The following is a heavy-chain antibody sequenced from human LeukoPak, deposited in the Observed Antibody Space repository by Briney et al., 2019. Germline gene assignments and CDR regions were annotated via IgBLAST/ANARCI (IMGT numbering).Heavy chain of an antibody. J-gene: IGHJ2*01. CDR3: ARAIVYWFFDL. V-gene: IGHV3-23*01. CDR1: GFTFSSYD. D-gene: IGHD3-22*01. Sequence: GGSLRLSCAASGFTFSSYDMSWVRQAPGKGLEWVSAISGNGGNTYYADSVKGRFTISRDNSKNTLYLQMNSLRAEDTALYYCARAIVYWFFDLWGRGTLVTVSS. CDR2: ISGNGGNT.